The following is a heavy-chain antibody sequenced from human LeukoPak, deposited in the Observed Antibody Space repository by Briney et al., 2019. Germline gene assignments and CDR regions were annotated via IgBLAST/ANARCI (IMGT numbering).Heavy chain of an antibody. Sequence: GGSLRLSCAASGFTFSPYWMHLVRQAPGKGLVWVSHINSDGSTTSYADSVKGRFTISRDNAQNTLYLQMNSLRAEDTAVYYCARGIALQDYWGQGTLVTVSS. CDR3: ARGIALQDY. J-gene: IGHJ4*02. V-gene: IGHV3-74*01. D-gene: IGHD2-21*01. CDR1: GFTFSPYW. CDR2: INSDGSTT.